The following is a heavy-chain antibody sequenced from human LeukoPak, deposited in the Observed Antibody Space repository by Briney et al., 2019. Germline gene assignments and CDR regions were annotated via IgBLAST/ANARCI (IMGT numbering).Heavy chain of an antibody. CDR3: ARRDGDYGAFDI. J-gene: IGHJ3*02. Sequence: GGSLRLSCAASGFTFSSYNMNWVRQAPGKGLEWVSSVSSSSTYISYADSVKGRFTISRDNSKNTLYLQMNSLRAEDTAVYYCARRDGDYGAFDIWGQGTMVTVSS. D-gene: IGHD4-17*01. CDR1: GFTFSSYN. V-gene: IGHV3-21*06. CDR2: VSSSSTYI.